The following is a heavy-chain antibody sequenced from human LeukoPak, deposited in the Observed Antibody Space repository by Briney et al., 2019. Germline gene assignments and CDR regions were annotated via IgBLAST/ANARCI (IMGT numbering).Heavy chain of an antibody. Sequence: TGGSLRLSCAASGFTFSNAWMSWIRQVPGEGLEWVGRIKSKTDGGTTDYAGPVRGRFTISRDDSKNTLYLQMTSLKIEDTALYYCTTDRKAGGGFWGQGTLVTVSS. J-gene: IGHJ4*02. CDR2: IKSKTDGGTT. V-gene: IGHV3-15*01. CDR3: TTDRKAGGGF. CDR1: GFTFSNAW. D-gene: IGHD3-10*01.